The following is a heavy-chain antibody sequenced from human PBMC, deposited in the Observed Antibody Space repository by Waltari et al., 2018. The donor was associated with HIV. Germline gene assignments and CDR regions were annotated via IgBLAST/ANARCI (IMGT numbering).Heavy chain of an antibody. CDR2: INHSGST. V-gene: IGHV4-34*01. Sequence: QVQLQQWGAGLLKPSETLSLTCAVYGGSFSGYYWSWIRQPPGKGLEWIGEINHSGSTNYNPSLKSRVTISVDTSKNQFSLKLSSVTAADTAVYYCASSSSWTGCFGYWGQGTLVTVSS. D-gene: IGHD6-13*01. CDR3: ASSSSWTGCFGY. J-gene: IGHJ4*02. CDR1: GGSFSGYY.